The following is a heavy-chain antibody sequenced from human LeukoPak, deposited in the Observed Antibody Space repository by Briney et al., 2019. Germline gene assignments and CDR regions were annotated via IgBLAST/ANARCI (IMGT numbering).Heavy chain of an antibody. CDR2: INRSGST. CDR3: ARGSGYSSSWQGNWFDP. CDR1: GGSFSGYY. D-gene: IGHD6-13*01. J-gene: IGHJ5*02. V-gene: IGHV4-34*01. Sequence: PSETLSLTCAVYGGSFSGYYWSWIRQPPGKGLEWNGEINRSGSTNYNPSLKSRVTISVDTSKNQFSLKLSSVTAADTAVYYCARGSGYSSSWQGNWFDPWGQGTLVTVSS.